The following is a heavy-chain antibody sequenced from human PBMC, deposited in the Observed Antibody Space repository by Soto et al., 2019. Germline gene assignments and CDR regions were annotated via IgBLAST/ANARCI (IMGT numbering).Heavy chain of an antibody. Sequence: SETLSLTCTVSGGSISSSSYYWGWIRQPPGKGLEWIGSIYYSGSTYYNPSLKSRVTISVDTSKNQFSLKLSSVTAADTAVYYCARHPDYGPIRGAFDYWGQGTLVTVSS. CDR1: GGSISSSSYY. V-gene: IGHV4-39*01. D-gene: IGHD4-17*01. CDR3: ARHPDYGPIRGAFDY. J-gene: IGHJ4*02. CDR2: IYYSGST.